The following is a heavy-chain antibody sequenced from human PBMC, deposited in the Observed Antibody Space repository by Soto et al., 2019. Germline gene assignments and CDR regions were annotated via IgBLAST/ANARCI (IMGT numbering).Heavy chain of an antibody. J-gene: IGHJ4*02. CDR2: ISYDGTNN. CDR1: GFTFSRYG. V-gene: IGHV3-30*03. Sequence: GSLRLSCAASGFTFSRYGMHWVRQAPGKGLEWVAVISYDGTNNYYVDSVKGRFTISKDNAKNSLFLQMNSLSAEDTAVYYCARLRDGYKFDYWGQGTLVTVSS. CDR3: ARLRDGYKFDY. D-gene: IGHD5-12*01.